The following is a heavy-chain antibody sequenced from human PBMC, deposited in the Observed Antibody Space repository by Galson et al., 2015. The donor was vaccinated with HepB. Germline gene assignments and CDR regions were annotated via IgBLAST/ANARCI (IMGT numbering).Heavy chain of an antibody. CDR1: GFTFSSYA. CDR3: AKVHDSSGGPLSRDYYYYGMDV. CDR2: ISGSGGST. V-gene: IGHV3-23*01. D-gene: IGHD3-22*01. J-gene: IGHJ6*02. Sequence: SLRLSCAASGFTFSSYAMSWVRQAPGKGLEWVSAISGSGGSTYYADSVKGRFTISRDNSKNTLYLQMNSLRAEDTAVYYCAKVHDSSGGPLSRDYYYYGMDVWGQGTTVTVSS.